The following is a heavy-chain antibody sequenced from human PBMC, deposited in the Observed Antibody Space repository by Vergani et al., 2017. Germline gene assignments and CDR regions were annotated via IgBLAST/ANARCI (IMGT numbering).Heavy chain of an antibody. Sequence: QVQLVQSGAEVKKPGSSVKVSCKASGGTFSSYAMSWVRQAPGQGLEWMGGIIPIFGTANYAQKFQGRVTITADESTSTAYMELSSLRSEVTAVYYCARDAPGPKSYYYMDVWGKGTTVTVSS. J-gene: IGHJ6*03. CDR1: GGTFSSYA. CDR2: IIPIFGTA. V-gene: IGHV1-69*01. CDR3: ARDAPGPKSYYYMDV.